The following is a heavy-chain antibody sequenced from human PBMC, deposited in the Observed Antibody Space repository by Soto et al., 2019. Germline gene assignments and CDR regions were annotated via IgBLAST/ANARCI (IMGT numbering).Heavy chain of an antibody. V-gene: IGHV4-59*01. J-gene: IGHJ3*02. CDR3: ARYDFRSGPHDAFDI. D-gene: IGHD3-3*01. CDR1: GASISSNY. Sequence: PSETLSLTCNVSGASISSNYWSWIRQPPGKGLEWIGYISSTRTTNYNPSLKSRVTISVDRSRNQFFLDLISVTAADMAVYYCARYDFRSGPHDAFDIWGRGTMVTVSS. CDR2: ISSTRTT.